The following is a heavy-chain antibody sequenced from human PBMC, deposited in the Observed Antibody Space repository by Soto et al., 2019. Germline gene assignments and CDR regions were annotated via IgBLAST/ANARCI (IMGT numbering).Heavy chain of an antibody. CDR3: ARSAAAGTYFDY. J-gene: IGHJ4*02. V-gene: IGHV3-33*01. CDR2: IWYDGSNK. CDR1: GFTFSSYG. D-gene: IGHD6-13*01. Sequence: QVQLVESGGGVVQPGRSLRLSCAASGFTFSSYGMHWVRQAPGKGLEWVAVIWYDGSNKYYADSVKGRFTISRDNSKNTRYLQMNSLRAEDTAVYYCARSAAAGTYFDYWGQGTLVTVSS.